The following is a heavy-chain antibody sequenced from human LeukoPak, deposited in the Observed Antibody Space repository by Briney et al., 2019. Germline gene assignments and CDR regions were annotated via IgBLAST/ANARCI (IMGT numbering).Heavy chain of an antibody. V-gene: IGHV4-39*07. CDR3: EGGYYYDPDAFDI. Sequence: PSETLSLTCTVSGGSISSSSYYWGWIRQPPGKGLEWIGSIYYSGSTYYNPSLKSRVTISVDTSKNQFSLKLSSVTAADTAVYYCEGGYYYDPDAFDIWGQGTMVTVSS. J-gene: IGHJ3*02. D-gene: IGHD3-22*01. CDR2: IYYSGST. CDR1: GGSISSSSYY.